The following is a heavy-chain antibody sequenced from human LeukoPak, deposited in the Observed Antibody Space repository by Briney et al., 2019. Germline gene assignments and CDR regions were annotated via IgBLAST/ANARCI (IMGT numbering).Heavy chain of an antibody. D-gene: IGHD3-10*01. V-gene: IGHV3-30*18. CDR2: ISYGGSNK. Sequence: GGSLRLSCAASGFTFSSYGMHWVRQAPGKGLEWVAVISYGGSNKYYADSVKGRFTISRDNSKNTLYLQMNSLRAEDTAVYYCAKDLLPELSYGSGSYPNWFDPWGQGTLVTVSS. J-gene: IGHJ5*02. CDR1: GFTFSSYG. CDR3: AKDLLPELSYGSGSYPNWFDP.